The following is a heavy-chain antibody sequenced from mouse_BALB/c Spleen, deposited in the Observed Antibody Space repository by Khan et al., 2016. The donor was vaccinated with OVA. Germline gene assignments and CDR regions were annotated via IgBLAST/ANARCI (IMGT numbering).Heavy chain of an antibody. V-gene: IGHV3-6*02. D-gene: IGHD2-1*01. J-gene: IGHJ3*01. CDR2: ISYDGSN. CDR3: ASKSYGKGAY. Sequence: EVQLQESGPGLVNPSQSLSLTCSVSGYSITSGYFWSWIRQFPGNRLEWMGYISYDGSNKYNPSLKNRISITRDTSKKQFFLKLNSVTTGDTATXYCASKSYGKGAYWGQGTLVTVSA. CDR1: GYSITSGYF.